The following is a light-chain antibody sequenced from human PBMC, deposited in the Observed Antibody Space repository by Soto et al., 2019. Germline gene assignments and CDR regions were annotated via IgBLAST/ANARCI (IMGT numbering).Light chain of an antibody. CDR2: AAS. Sequence: EIVLTQSPGTLSLSPGERATLCCRASQSVSSYYLAWYQQKPGQAPRLLIYAASSRATGIPDRFSGSGSGTDFTLTINRLEPEDFAVYYCQLYGISPHLGQGTRLEIK. CDR1: QSVSSYY. V-gene: IGKV3-20*01. CDR3: QLYGISPH. J-gene: IGKJ5*01.